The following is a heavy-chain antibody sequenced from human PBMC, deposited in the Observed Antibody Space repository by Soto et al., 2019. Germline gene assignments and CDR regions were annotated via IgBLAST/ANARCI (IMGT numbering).Heavy chain of an antibody. CDR1: GGSFSGYY. CDR3: ARGLGYCTSNSCSRPGVYFDS. J-gene: IGHJ4*02. Sequence: SETLSLTCAFYGGSFSGYYWSWIRQPPGKGLEWIGEINHRGRTNRNPSLKSRVTISVDTSKNQFSLKLSSVTAADTALYHCARGLGYCTSNSCSRPGVYFDSWGQGALVTVSS. V-gene: IGHV4-34*01. CDR2: INHRGRT. D-gene: IGHD2-2*01.